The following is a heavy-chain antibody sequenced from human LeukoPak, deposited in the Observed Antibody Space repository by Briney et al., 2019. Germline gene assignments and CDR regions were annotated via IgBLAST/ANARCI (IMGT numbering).Heavy chain of an antibody. Sequence: ASVKVSCKASGYTFTSYGISWVRQAPGQGLEWMGWISAYNGNTNYAQKLQGRVTMTTDTSTSTAYMELRSLRSDDTAVYYCARVVNPPPYNHYMDVWGKGTTVTVSS. CDR3: ARVVNPPPYNHYMDV. D-gene: IGHD1-14*01. J-gene: IGHJ6*03. CDR2: ISAYNGNT. V-gene: IGHV1-18*01. CDR1: GYTFTSYG.